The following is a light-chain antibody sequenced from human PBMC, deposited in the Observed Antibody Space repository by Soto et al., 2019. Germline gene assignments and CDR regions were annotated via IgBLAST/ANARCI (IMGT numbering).Light chain of an antibody. Sequence: AIQLTQSPSSLSASVGERVTITCRASQGISSALAWYQQKPGKAPKLLIYDASSLESGVPSRFSGSGSGTDFTLIISRLQAEDFATYYYQHFNHYLTFGGGTKVEIK. J-gene: IGKJ4*01. V-gene: IGKV1D-13*01. CDR2: DAS. CDR1: QGISSA. CDR3: QHFNHYLT.